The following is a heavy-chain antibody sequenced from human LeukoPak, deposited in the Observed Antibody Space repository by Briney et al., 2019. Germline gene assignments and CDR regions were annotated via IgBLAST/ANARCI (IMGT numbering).Heavy chain of an antibody. CDR1: GESFRAYF. CDR2: IDHRGSS. J-gene: IGHJ4*03. D-gene: IGHD6-6*01. Sequence: KPSETLSLTCAVHGESFRAYFWSWIRQVPGKGLEWIGEIDHRGSSNYNPPLKSRATISVDTSKNHFSLSLTSVTAADTAVYYCATRSSTLAAARCFDDWRQGTVVTVSS. CDR3: ATRSSTLAAARCFDD. V-gene: IGHV4-34*01.